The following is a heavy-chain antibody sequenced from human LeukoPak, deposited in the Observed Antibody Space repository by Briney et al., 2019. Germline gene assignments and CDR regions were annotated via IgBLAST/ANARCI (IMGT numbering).Heavy chain of an antibody. V-gene: IGHV3-23*01. CDR3: AREVTSYWYFDL. CDR1: GFTFSSYA. J-gene: IGHJ2*01. CDR2: ISGSGGST. Sequence: GGSLRLSCAASGFTFSSYAMSWVRQAPGKGLEGVSAISGSGGSTYYADSVKGRFTISRDNATISLYMQMNSLRAEATAVCYCAREVTSYWYFDLWGRGTLVTVSS. D-gene: IGHD4-17*01.